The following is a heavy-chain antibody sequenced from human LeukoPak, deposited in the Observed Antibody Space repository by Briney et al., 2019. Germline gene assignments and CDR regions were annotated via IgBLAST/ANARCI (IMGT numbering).Heavy chain of an antibody. V-gene: IGHV6-1*01. CDR2: TYYRSKWYN. Sequence: SQTLSLICAISGDSVSSNSAAWNWIRQSPSRGLEWLGRTYYRSKWYNDYAVSVKSRITINPDTSKNQFSLQLNSVTPEDTAVYYCARAVHYDSSGYYFFDYWGQGTLVTVSS. CDR3: ARAVHYDSSGYYFFDY. CDR1: GDSVSSNSAA. D-gene: IGHD3-22*01. J-gene: IGHJ4*02.